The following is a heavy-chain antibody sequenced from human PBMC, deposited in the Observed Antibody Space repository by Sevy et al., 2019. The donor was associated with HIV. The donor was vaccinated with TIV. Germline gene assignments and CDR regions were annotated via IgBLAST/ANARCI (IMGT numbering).Heavy chain of an antibody. CDR2: ISVSGGST. J-gene: IGHJ5*02. CDR1: GFSFNLYA. D-gene: IGHD3-9*01. V-gene: IGHV3-23*01. CDR3: AKDHDNNWFDP. Sequence: GGSLRLSCAASGFSFNLYAMTWVRQAPGKGLEWVSTISVSGGSTYYADSVKGQFTISRVNSKNTLYLQMNSLRAEDTSVYYCAKDHDNNWFDPWGQGTLVTVSS.